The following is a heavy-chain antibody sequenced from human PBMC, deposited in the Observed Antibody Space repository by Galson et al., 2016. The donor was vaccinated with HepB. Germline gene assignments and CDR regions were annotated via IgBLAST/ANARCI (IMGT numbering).Heavy chain of an antibody. J-gene: IGHJ4*02. D-gene: IGHD4-17*01. CDR1: GYTFTTYG. V-gene: IGHV1-18*01. CDR2: ISVYNGDT. Sequence: SVKVSCKASGYTFTTYGITWVRQAPGQGLEWMGWISVYNGDTQYAEKLQGRITMTTDTSTGTAYMELTSLRSDDTAVYYCARGSPRAHTTVISGLWGQGTMVTVSS. CDR3: ARGSPRAHTTVISGL.